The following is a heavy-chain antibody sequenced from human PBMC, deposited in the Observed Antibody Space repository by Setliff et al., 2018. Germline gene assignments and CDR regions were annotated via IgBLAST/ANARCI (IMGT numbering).Heavy chain of an antibody. Sequence: ASVKVSCKATGYTFNSYGINWLRQAPGQGLEWLGWISPYNGNTKYAQTVQDRITMATDASTRTSYMELSSLRSDDTAVYFCARSSDSGYYHQRDAFDIWGQGTRVTVSS. CDR3: ARSSDSGYYHQRDAFDI. D-gene: IGHD3-22*01. CDR1: GYTFNSYG. CDR2: ISPYNGNT. V-gene: IGHV1-18*04. J-gene: IGHJ3*02.